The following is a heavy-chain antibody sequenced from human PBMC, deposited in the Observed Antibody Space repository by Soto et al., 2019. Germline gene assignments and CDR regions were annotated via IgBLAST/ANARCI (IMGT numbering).Heavy chain of an antibody. V-gene: IGHV1-69*02. CDR2: INPIVSMS. CDR1: GDTFSFYT. D-gene: IGHD3-10*01. Sequence: QVQLVQSGTEVKKPGSSVKVSCKASGDTFSFYTINWVRQAPGLGLEWVGRINPIVSMSNYAQKFQGRVSMTADKSTSPAYMELGSLRTDDTAMYFCAASYGSGYRAFDYWGQGALVIVSS. CDR3: AASYGSGYRAFDY. J-gene: IGHJ4*02.